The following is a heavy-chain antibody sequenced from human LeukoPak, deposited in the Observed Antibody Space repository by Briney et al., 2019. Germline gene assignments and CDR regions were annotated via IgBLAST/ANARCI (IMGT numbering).Heavy chain of an antibody. Sequence: GRSLRLSCAASGFTFSSYAMSWVRQAPGKGLEWVSAISGSGGSTYYADSVKGRFTISRDNSKNTLYLQMNSLRAEDTAVYYCAKAIFGVVIYFDYWGQGTLVTVSS. J-gene: IGHJ4*02. CDR2: ISGSGGST. V-gene: IGHV3-23*01. CDR3: AKAIFGVVIYFDY. CDR1: GFTFSSYA. D-gene: IGHD3-3*01.